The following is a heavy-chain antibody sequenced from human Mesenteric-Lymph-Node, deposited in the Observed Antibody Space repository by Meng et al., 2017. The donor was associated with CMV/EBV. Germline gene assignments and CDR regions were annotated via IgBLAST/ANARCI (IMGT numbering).Heavy chain of an antibody. V-gene: IGHV3-23*01. D-gene: IGHD4/OR15-4a*01. CDR3: ATLYGAEDY. CDR1: AFTFRNFG. Sequence: RLSCAASAFTFRNFGMSWVRQALGKGLEWVSHITDSGGNTYYADSVKGRFTISRDNSKNTLYLLMNSLRAEDTAVYYCATLYGAEDYWGQGTLVTVSS. J-gene: IGHJ4*02. CDR2: ITDSGGNT.